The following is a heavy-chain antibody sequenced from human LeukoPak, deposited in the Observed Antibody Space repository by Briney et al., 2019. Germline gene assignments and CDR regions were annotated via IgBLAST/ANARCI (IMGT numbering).Heavy chain of an antibody. D-gene: IGHD3-10*01. CDR3: ARELSGY. Sequence: GGSLRLSCAASGFTFSSYAMHWVRQAPGKGLEWVAVISYDGSIKYYADSVKGRFTISRDNSKNTLYPQMNSLRAEDTAVYYCARELSGYWGQGTLVTVSS. J-gene: IGHJ4*02. CDR2: ISYDGSIK. V-gene: IGHV3-30*04. CDR1: GFTFSSYA.